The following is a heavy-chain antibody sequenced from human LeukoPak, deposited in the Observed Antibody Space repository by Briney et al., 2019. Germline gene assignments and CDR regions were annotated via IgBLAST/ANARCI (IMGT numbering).Heavy chain of an antibody. Sequence: GGSPRLSCAASGFIFSSYWMSWVRQAPGKGLEWVANIKEDGSEKYYVDSVKGRFTISRDNAKNSLYLHMNSLRVEDTGVYYCARSTGSTYYDFWSGVNQYYYYMDVWGKGTTVTVSS. CDR1: GFIFSSYW. D-gene: IGHD3-3*01. V-gene: IGHV3-7*01. CDR3: ARSTGSTYYDFWSGVNQYYYYMDV. CDR2: IKEDGSEK. J-gene: IGHJ6*03.